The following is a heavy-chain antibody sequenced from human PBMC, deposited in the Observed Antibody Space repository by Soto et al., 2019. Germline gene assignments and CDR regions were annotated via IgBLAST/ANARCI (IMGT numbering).Heavy chain of an antibody. V-gene: IGHV3-23*01. CDR3: AMLLLWFGELLSDIDY. CDR1: GFTFSSYA. J-gene: IGHJ4*02. D-gene: IGHD3-10*01. CDR2: ISGSGGST. Sequence: QPGGSLRLSCAASGFTFSSYAMSWVRQAPGKGLEWVSAISGSGGSTYYADSVKGRFTISRDNSKNTLYLQMNSLRAEDTAVYYCAMLLLWFGELLSDIDYWGQGTLVTVSS.